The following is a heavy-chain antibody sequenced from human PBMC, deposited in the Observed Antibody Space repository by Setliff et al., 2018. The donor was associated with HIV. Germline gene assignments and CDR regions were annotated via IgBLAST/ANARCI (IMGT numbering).Heavy chain of an antibody. CDR2: IYSSGST. J-gene: IGHJ4*02. V-gene: IGHV4-39*07. CDR3: ARGVQRDIVVTGHSFDS. CDR1: GGSFSAYY. D-gene: IGHD2-15*01. Sequence: SETLSLTCAVSGGSFSAYYWGWIRQPPGKGLEWIGSIYSSGSTYYNPSLKSRVTISVDTSKKQFSLRLSSVTAADTAVFYCARGVQRDIVVTGHSFDSWGPGALVTVSS.